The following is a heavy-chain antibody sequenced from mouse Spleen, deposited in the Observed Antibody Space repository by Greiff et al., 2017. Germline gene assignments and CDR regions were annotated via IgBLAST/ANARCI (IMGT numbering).Heavy chain of an antibody. V-gene: IGHV1-42*01. CDR2: INPSTGGT. CDR3: ARDLLRYFDY. D-gene: IGHD2-1*01. J-gene: IGHJ2*01. CDR1: GYSFTGYY. Sequence: VQLKQSGPELVKPGASVKISCKASGYSFTGYYMNWVKQSPEKSLEWIGEINPSTGGTTYNQKFKAKATLTVDKSSSTAYMQLKSLTSEDSAVYYCARDLLRYFDYWGQGTTLTVSS.